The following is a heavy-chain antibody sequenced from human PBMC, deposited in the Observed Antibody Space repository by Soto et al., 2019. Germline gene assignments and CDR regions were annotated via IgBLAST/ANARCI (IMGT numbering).Heavy chain of an antibody. V-gene: IGHV1-46*01. D-gene: IGHD3-3*01. J-gene: IGHJ5*02. CDR2: INPHGGST. CDR3: ARSSGGNFGIIIEGSNWFDP. Sequence: SVKDSCKAPGDTFTSYYLNWVRQAPVQGLEWMGVINPHGGSTKYAQKFQGRITMTRDTSRSTVYMELSSLRSDDTAIYYCARSSGGNFGIIIEGSNWFDPWGQGTLVTVSS. CDR1: GDTFTSYY.